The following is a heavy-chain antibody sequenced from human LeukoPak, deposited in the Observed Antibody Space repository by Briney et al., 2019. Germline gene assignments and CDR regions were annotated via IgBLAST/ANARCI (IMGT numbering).Heavy chain of an antibody. CDR3: ARDIYQRWELLNYFDY. D-gene: IGHD1-26*01. CDR2: ISTSGSSI. Sequence: GGSLRLSCAASGFTFSTYEINWVRQAPGKGLEWLSHISTSGSSIHYADSVKGRFTISRDNAKNSLYLQMNSLRAEDTAVYYCARDIYQRWELLNYFDYWGQGTLVTVSS. CDR1: GFTFSTYE. J-gene: IGHJ4*02. V-gene: IGHV3-48*03.